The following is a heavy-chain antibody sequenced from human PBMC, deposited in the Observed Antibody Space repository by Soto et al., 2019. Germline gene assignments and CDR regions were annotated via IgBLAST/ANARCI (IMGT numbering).Heavy chain of an antibody. CDR3: ASLPSGSGWYGEGYYYYGMDV. D-gene: IGHD6-19*01. V-gene: IGHV4-31*03. CDR2: IYYSGST. J-gene: IGHJ6*02. CDR1: GGSISSGGYY. Sequence: PSETLSLTCTVSGGSISSGGYYWSWIRQHPGKGLEWIGYIYYSGSTYYNPSLKSRVTISVDTSKNQFSLKLSSVTAADTAVYSCASLPSGSGWYGEGYYYYGMDVWGQGTTVTVSS.